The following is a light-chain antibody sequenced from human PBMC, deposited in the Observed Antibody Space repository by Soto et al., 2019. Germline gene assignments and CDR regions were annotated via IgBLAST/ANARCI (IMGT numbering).Light chain of an antibody. CDR1: SSDVGTYNY. Sequence: QSVLTQPASVSGSPGQSITISCTGTSSDVGTYNYVSWYQQNPGKAPTLMIYEVTYPSSGVSTRFSASKSGNTASLTISVLQAVDEAEYYCSSYTGSSTLDVFGTGTKATVL. CDR3: SSYTGSSTLDV. CDR2: EVT. J-gene: IGLJ1*01. V-gene: IGLV2-14*01.